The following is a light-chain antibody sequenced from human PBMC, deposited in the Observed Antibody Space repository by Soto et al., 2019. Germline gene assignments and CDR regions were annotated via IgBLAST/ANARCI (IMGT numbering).Light chain of an antibody. Sequence: DIQITQSPSSLSSSLGDRVTITCRASQSISSYLNWYQQKPGKAPKLLIYAASSLQSGVPSRFSGSGSGTDFTLTISSLQPEDFATYYCQQSYSTPPITFGQGTRLEIK. CDR2: AAS. CDR1: QSISSY. J-gene: IGKJ5*01. V-gene: IGKV1-39*01. CDR3: QQSYSTPPIT.